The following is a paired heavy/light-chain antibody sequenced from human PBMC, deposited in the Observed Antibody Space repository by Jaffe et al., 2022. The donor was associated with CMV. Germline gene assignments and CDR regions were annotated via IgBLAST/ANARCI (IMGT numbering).Light chain of an antibody. Sequence: DIVMTQSPDSLAVSLGERATINCKSSQSVLYSSNNKIYLAWYQQKSGQPPKLLIYWASTRESGVPDRFSGTGSATDFTLTISSLQAEDVAVYYCQQYLTTPLTFGGGTQVEIK. V-gene: IGKV4-1*01. CDR1: QSVLYSSNNKIY. CDR2: WAS. CDR3: QQYLTTPLT. J-gene: IGKJ4*01.
Heavy chain of an antibody. Sequence: QLQLQEPGPGLVKPSETLSLTCTVSGDSISSSTCHWGWIRRPPGKGLEWIGSVYYSENTYYNPSLKSRVTISVDTSQNQFSLKLSSVTAADTAVYYCVRSSRGGSYSRVYFDYWGRGALVTVSS. V-gene: IGHV4-39*01. D-gene: IGHD1-26*01. CDR3: VRSSRGGSYSRVYFDY. J-gene: IGHJ4*02. CDR2: VYYSENT. CDR1: GDSISSSTCH.